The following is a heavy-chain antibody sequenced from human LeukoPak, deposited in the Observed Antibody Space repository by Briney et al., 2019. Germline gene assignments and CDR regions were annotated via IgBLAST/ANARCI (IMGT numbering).Heavy chain of an antibody. V-gene: IGHV3-7*01. D-gene: IGHD2-2*01. Sequence: GGSLRLSCAASGFTFSSYWMSWVRQAPGKGLEWVANIKQDGSEKYYVDSVKGRFTISRDNAKNSLYLQMNSLRAEDTAVYYCARDLRYCSSTSCTTLDYWGQGTLVTVSS. J-gene: IGHJ4*02. CDR3: ARDLRYCSSTSCTTLDY. CDR2: IKQDGSEK. CDR1: GFTFSSYW.